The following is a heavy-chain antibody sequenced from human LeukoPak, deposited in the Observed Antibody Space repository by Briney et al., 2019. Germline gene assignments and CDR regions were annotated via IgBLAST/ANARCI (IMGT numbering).Heavy chain of an antibody. J-gene: IGHJ4*02. V-gene: IGHV3-48*01. CDR3: XXXXRDSSSSRAYYFDY. CDR2: ISSSSSSSSSSSI. D-gene: IGHD6-6*01. CDR1: GFTFSSYS. Sequence: GGSLRLSCAASGFTFSSYSMNWVRQAPGKGLEWVSYISSSSSSSSSSSIYYADFVKGRFTISRDNAKNSLYLQMNSLRAEDTXXXXXXXXXRDSSSSRAYYFDYWGQGTLVTVSS.